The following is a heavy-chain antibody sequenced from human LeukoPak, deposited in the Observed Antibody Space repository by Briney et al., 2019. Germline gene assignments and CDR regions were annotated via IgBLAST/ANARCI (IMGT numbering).Heavy chain of an antibody. V-gene: IGHV3-48*01. CDR3: ARTRRSSSWYTGDYYYGMDV. CDR2: ISSSSSTI. D-gene: IGHD6-13*01. CDR1: GFTFSSYS. Sequence: GGSLRLSCAASGFTFSSYSMNWVRQAPGKGLEWVSYISSSSSTIYYADSVKGRFTISRDNAKNSLYLQMNSLRAEDTAVYYCARTRRSSSWYTGDYYYGMDVWGQGTTVTVSS. J-gene: IGHJ6*02.